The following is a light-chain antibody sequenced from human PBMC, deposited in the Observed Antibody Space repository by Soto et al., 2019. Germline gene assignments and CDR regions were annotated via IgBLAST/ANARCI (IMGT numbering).Light chain of an antibody. Sequence: QSVLTQPASVSGSPGQSITLSCTGTSNDVGTYNLVSWYQQHPGKAPKLIIFEGFKRPSGVSNRFSGSKSGNTASLTISGRQAEDEADYYCASYAGSTTYVFATGTKVTVL. J-gene: IGLJ1*01. CDR2: EGF. CDR3: ASYAGSTTYV. CDR1: SNDVGTYNL. V-gene: IGLV2-23*01.